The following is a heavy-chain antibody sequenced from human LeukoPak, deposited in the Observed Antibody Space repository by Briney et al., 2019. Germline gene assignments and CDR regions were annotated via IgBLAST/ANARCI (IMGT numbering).Heavy chain of an antibody. CDR2: IYHSGST. CDR3: ARDPTYGSGSYYRNYYYGMDV. CDR1: GGSISSSNW. J-gene: IGHJ6*02. V-gene: IGHV4-4*02. Sequence: SETLSLTCAVSGGSISSSNWWSWVRQPPGKGLEWIGEIYHSGSTNYNPSLKSRVTISVDKSKNQFSLKLSSVTAADTAVYYCARDPTYGSGSYYRNYYYGMDVWGQGTTVTVSS. D-gene: IGHD3-10*01.